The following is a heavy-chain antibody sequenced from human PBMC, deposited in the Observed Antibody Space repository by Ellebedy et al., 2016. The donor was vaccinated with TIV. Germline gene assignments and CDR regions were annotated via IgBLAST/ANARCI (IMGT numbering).Heavy chain of an antibody. CDR1: GFTFRSYD. D-gene: IGHD1-26*01. CDR3: ARGGVRSGGVDAFDI. J-gene: IGHJ3*02. V-gene: IGHV3-13*01. Sequence: GESLKISCAASGFTFRSYDMHWVRQATGKGLEWVSAIGTGSDRYYAGSVKGRFTISRENAKNSLYLQMNSLRAGGTAVYYCARGGVRSGGVDAFDIWGQGTMVTVSS. CDR2: IGTGSDR.